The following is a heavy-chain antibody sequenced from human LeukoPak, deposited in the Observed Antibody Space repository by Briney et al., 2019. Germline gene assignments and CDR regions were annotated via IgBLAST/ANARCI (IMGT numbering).Heavy chain of an antibody. CDR2: IYTSGST. D-gene: IGHD3-3*01. J-gene: IGHJ6*03. CDR3: ARISVEYYDFWSGYYSYYYYYMDV. Sequence: PSETLSLTCTVSGGSISSYYWSWIRQPPGKGLEWIGYIYTSGSTNYNPSLKSRVAISVDTSKNQFSLKLSSVTAADTAVYYCARISVEYYDFWSGYYSYYYYYMDVWGKGTTVTVSS. V-gene: IGHV4-4*09. CDR1: GGSISSYY.